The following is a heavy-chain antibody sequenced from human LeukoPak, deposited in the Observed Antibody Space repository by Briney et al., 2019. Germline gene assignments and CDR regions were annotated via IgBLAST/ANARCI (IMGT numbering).Heavy chain of an antibody. CDR3: MKEIIKGNGWYYFEY. V-gene: IGHV3-21*01. CDR2: ISSSTTYI. J-gene: IGHJ4*02. CDR1: GFTFRSYT. D-gene: IGHD6-19*01. Sequence: GGSLRLSCAASGFTFRSYTMNWVRQAPGKGLEWVSSISSSTTYIYYADSVKGRFTISRDNAKNSLYLQMNSLRAEDTAVYYCMKEIIKGNGWYYFEYWGQGTLVTVSS.